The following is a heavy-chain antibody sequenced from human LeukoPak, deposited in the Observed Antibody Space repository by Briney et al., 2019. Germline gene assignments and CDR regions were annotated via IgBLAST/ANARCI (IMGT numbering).Heavy chain of an antibody. Sequence: GGSLRLSCAASGFTFTSYAMSWVRQAPGKGLEWVSTIGGSGSVTFYADSVKGRFTISRDKSKNTLYLQMNSLRAEDTAIYFCAREGDYDYWGQGTLVTVS. CDR1: GFTFTSYA. D-gene: IGHD4-17*01. V-gene: IGHV3-23*01. CDR2: IGGSGSVT. J-gene: IGHJ4*02. CDR3: AREGDYDY.